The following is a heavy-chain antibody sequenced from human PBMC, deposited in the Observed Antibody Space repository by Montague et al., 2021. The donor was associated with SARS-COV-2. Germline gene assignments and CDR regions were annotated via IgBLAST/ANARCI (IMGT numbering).Heavy chain of an antibody. CDR1: GYSISSGYY. J-gene: IGHJ5*02. Sequence: SETLSLTCTVSGYSISSGYYWGWIRQPPGKGLEWIGSIYHSGSTYYNPSLKNRVTISVDTSKNQFSLKLSSVTAADTAVYHCARDCYDYGSGSYQRWFDPWGQGTLVTVSS. V-gene: IGHV4-38-2*02. CDR2: IYHSGST. D-gene: IGHD3-10*01. CDR3: ARDCYDYGSGSYQRWFDP.